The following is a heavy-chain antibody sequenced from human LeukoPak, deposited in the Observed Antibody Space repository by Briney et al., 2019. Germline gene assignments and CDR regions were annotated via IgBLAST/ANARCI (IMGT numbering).Heavy chain of an antibody. J-gene: IGHJ4*02. CDR2: ISPNSGGT. Sequence: ASVKVSCKASGGTFSSYTISWVRQAPGQGLEWMGWISPNSGGTNYAQKFQGRVTMTRDKSISTAYMELSRLRSDDTAVYYCASGQLWSNFDYWGQGTLVTVSS. CDR1: GGTFSSYT. V-gene: IGHV1-2*02. CDR3: ASGQLWSNFDY. D-gene: IGHD5-18*01.